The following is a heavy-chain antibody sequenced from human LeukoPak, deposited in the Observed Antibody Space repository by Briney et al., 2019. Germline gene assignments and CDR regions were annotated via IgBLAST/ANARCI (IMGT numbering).Heavy chain of an antibody. Sequence: GGPLRLSCAASGFTVSSNYMNWVRQAPGKGLEWVSVIYSGGSTNYADSVKGRFTISRDNSKNTLYLQMNSLRAEDTAVYYCIYGYTLDFWGQGTLVTVSS. CDR1: GFTVSSNY. J-gene: IGHJ4*02. CDR3: IYGYTLDF. CDR2: IYSGGST. V-gene: IGHV3-53*01. D-gene: IGHD5-18*01.